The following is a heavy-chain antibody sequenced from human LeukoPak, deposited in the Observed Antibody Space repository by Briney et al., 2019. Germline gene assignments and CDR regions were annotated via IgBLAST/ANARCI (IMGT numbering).Heavy chain of an antibody. J-gene: IGHJ4*02. V-gene: IGHV4-59*08. Sequence: SETLSLTCTVSGGSISSYYWSWIRQPPGKGLEWVGYIYYSGSTNYNPSLKSRVTISVDTSKNQFSLKLSSVTAADTAVYYCARHLTGYSGYGFDHWGQGTLVTVSS. CDR3: ARHLTGYSGYGFDH. CDR1: GGSISSYY. D-gene: IGHD5-12*01. CDR2: IYYSGST.